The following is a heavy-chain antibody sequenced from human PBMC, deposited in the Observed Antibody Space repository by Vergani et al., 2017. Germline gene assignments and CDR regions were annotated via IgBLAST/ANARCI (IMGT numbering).Heavy chain of an antibody. CDR3: ARFEYNEQWLVRVGGDY. J-gene: IGHJ4*02. CDR2: ISAYNGNT. V-gene: IGHV1-18*01. Sequence: QVQLVQSGAEVKKPGASVKVSCKASGYTFTSYGISWVRQAPGQGLEWMGWISAYNGNTNYAQKLQGRVTMTTDTSTSTAYMELRSLRSDDTDVYYCARFEYNEQWLVRVGGDYWGQGTLVTVSS. CDR1: GYTFTSYG. D-gene: IGHD6-19*01.